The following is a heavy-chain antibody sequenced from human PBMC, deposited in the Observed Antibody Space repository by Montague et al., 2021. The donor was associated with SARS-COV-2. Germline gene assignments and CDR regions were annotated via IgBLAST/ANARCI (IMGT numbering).Heavy chain of an antibody. D-gene: IGHD2-15*01. J-gene: IGHJ4*02. V-gene: IGHV4-4*07. Sequence: SETLSLPCTVSGDSISSFYWNWTRQPAGKGLEWIGRIYASGSTNYNPSLKSRVTMSVDTSKNQFSLKLNSVTAADTAVYYCGRGVVAATPVVDYWGRGTLVTVSS. CDR1: GDSISSFY. CDR2: IYASGST. CDR3: GRGVVAATPVVDY.